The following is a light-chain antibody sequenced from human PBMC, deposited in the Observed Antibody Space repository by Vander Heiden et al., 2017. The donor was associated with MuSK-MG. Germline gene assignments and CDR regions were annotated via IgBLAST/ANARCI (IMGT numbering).Light chain of an antibody. CDR3: QQSYSTVFT. Sequence: DIQMTQSPSSLSASVGDRVTITCRASQSISSYLNWYQQKPGKAPKLLIYAASSLQSGVPSRFSGSGSGTDFTLTISSLQPEDFATYSCQQSYSTVFTFGHGTKVDIK. J-gene: IGKJ3*01. CDR2: AAS. V-gene: IGKV1-39*01. CDR1: QSISSY.